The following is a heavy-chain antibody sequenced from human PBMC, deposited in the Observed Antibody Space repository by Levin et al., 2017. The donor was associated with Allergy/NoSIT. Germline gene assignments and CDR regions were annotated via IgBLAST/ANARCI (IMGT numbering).Heavy chain of an antibody. D-gene: IGHD3-3*01. CDR1: GFTVSSNY. J-gene: IGHJ5*02. CDR3: CAGFWSGYTWFDP. Sequence: GGSLRLSCAASGFTVSSNYMSWVRQAPGKGLEWVSVIYSGGSTYYADSVKGRFTISRDNSKNTLYLQMNSLRAEDTAVYYCCAGFWSGYTWFDPWGQGTLVTVSS. V-gene: IGHV3-53*01. CDR2: IYSGGST.